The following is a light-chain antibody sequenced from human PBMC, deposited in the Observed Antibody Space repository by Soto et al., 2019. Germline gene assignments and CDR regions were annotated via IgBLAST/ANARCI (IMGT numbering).Light chain of an antibody. J-gene: IGKJ5*01. V-gene: IGKV3-15*01. CDR2: GAS. CDR1: QSVSSN. CDR3: QQYKNWPPIT. Sequence: EIVMTQSPATLSVSPVETATLSCRSSQSVSSNLALYQQKPGQAPRLLIYGASTRATGIPARFSGSGSGTEFTLTISSLQSEDFAVYYCQQYKNWPPITFGQGTRLEIK.